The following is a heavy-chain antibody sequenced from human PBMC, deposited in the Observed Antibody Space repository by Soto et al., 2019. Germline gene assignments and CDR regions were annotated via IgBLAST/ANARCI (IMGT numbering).Heavy chain of an antibody. J-gene: IGHJ5*02. CDR2: ISAYNGNT. CDR3: ARVADSAYCSSTSCYVVNWFDP. CDR1: GYTFTSYG. Sequence: ASVKVSCKASGYTFTSYGISWVRQAPGQGLEWMGWISAYNGNTNYAQKLQGRVTMTTDTSTSTAYMELRSLRSDDTAVYYCARVADSAYCSSTSCYVVNWFDPWGQGTLVTVPS. V-gene: IGHV1-18*01. D-gene: IGHD2-2*01.